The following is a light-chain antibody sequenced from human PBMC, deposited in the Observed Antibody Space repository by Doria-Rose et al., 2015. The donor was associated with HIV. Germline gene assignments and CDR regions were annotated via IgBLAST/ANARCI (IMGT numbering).Light chain of an antibody. CDR3: QQYYDTPS. Sequence: VLTQSPESLGMSLGERSTLNCKSNQSLLYTSKNYLAWSQQKPAQPTKLLIYWASTRQSGVPARFSGSGSGTDFTPTISSLEAEDVAVYYCQQYYDTPSCGPGTTVDIK. CDR1: QSLLYTSKNY. CDR2: WAS. V-gene: IGKV4-1*01. J-gene: IGKJ3*01.